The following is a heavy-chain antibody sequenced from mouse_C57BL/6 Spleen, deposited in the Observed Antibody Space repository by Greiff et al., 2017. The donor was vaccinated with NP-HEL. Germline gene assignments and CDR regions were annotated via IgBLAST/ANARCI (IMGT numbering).Heavy chain of an antibody. CDR1: GYTFTSYW. J-gene: IGHJ2*01. Sequence: VKLMESGAELVKPGASVKLSCKASGYTFTSYWMHWVKQRPGQGLEWIGMIHPNSGSTNYNEKFKSKATLTVDKSSSTAYMQLSSLTSEDSAVYYCARADSNRGYFDYWGQGTTLTVSS. D-gene: IGHD2-5*01. CDR2: IHPNSGST. CDR3: ARADSNRGYFDY. V-gene: IGHV1-64*01.